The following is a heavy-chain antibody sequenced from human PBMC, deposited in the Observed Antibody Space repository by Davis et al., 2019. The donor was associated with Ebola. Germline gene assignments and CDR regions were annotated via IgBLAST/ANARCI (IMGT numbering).Heavy chain of an antibody. CDR3: AKVLRFLEWSSTDAFDI. D-gene: IGHD3-3*01. V-gene: IGHV3-23*01. Sequence: GESLKISCAASGFTFSNFAMSWVRQAPGKGLEWVSSICGSCGNTYYADSVKGRFTISRDNSKNTLYLQMNSLRAEDTAVYYCAKVLRFLEWSSTDAFDIWGQGTMVTVSS. CDR2: ICGSCGNT. CDR1: GFTFSNFA. J-gene: IGHJ3*02.